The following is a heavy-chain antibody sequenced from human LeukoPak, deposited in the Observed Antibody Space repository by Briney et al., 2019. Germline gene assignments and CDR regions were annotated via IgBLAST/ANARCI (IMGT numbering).Heavy chain of an antibody. CDR2: ISSSGSTI. CDR3: ARLIGYYDSSGYSEPNDY. V-gene: IGHV3-48*03. J-gene: IGHJ4*02. CDR1: GFTFSSYE. D-gene: IGHD3-22*01. Sequence: GGSLRLSCAASGFTFSSYEMNWVRQAPGKGLEWVSYISSSGSTIYYADSVKGRFTISRDNAKNSLYLQMNSLRAEDTAVYYCARLIGYYDSSGYSEPNDYWGQGTLVTVSS.